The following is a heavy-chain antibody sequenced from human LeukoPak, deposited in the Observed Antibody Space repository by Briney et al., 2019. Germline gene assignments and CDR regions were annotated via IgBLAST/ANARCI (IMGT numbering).Heavy chain of an antibody. J-gene: IGHJ6*02. CDR3: ARDQNKYDSSGYYYYQYGMDV. CDR1: GGSISSGAYY. CDR2: IYYSGTT. V-gene: IGHV4-30-4*01. Sequence: PSQTLSLTCTVSGGSISSGAYYWTWIRQPPGKGLEWIGYIYYSGTTHYNPSLKSRVSISVDTAKNQFSLNLSSVTAADTAVYYCARDQNKYDSSGYYYYQYGMDVWGQGTTVTVSS. D-gene: IGHD3-22*01.